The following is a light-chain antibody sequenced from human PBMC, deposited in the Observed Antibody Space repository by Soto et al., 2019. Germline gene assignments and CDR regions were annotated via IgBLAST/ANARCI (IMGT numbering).Light chain of an antibody. CDR2: GAS. CDR1: QSISNY. Sequence: DIQMTQSPSSLSASVGDRATITCRASQSISNYLNWYQQKPGKAPKLLIFGASTLQSGVPSRFSGGGSGTQFSLTISSLQPEDFATYYCQQTDSIPLTFGGGTQVEIK. CDR3: QQTDSIPLT. V-gene: IGKV1-39*01. J-gene: IGKJ4*01.